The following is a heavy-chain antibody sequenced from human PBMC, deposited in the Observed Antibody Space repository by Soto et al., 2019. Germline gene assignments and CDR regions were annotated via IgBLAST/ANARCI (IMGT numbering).Heavy chain of an antibody. Sequence: PSETLSLTCAVSSGSISSSNWWSWVRQPPGKGLEWIGEIYHSGSTNYNPSLKSRVTISVDKSKNQFSLKLSSVTAADTAVYYCARAGGENGYYYYMDVWGKGTTVTVS. CDR2: IYHSGST. V-gene: IGHV4-4*02. J-gene: IGHJ6*03. D-gene: IGHD4-17*01. CDR1: SGSISSSNW. CDR3: ARAGGENGYYYYMDV.